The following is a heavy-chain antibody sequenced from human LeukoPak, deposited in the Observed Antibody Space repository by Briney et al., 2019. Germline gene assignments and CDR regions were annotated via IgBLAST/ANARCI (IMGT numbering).Heavy chain of an antibody. J-gene: IGHJ4*02. D-gene: IGHD5-18*01. V-gene: IGHV3-23*01. CDR3: AKWGQLWLPFDY. CDR1: GFTFSSYA. CDR2: ISGRGTST. Sequence: PGGSLTLSCAACGFTFSSYAMSWVRQAPGKGLEWVSVISGRGTSTYYADSVKGRFTISRDNSKNTLYLQMNSLRAEDTAVYYCAKWGQLWLPFDYWGEGTLVTVSS.